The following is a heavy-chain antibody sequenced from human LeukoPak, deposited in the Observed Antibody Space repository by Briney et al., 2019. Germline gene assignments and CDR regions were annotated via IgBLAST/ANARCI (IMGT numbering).Heavy chain of an antibody. Sequence: GASVKVSCKTSSYTFSVYYIHWVRQAPGQGLERMGWIDPNSGVTNYAQKFQGRVILTRDTSITTAYMELSSLRSDDTAVYSCARETTGTGTGYFDPWGQGTLVTVSS. D-gene: IGHD1-1*01. CDR1: SYTFSVYY. CDR3: ARETTGTGTGYFDP. J-gene: IGHJ5*02. V-gene: IGHV1-2*02. CDR2: IDPNSGVT.